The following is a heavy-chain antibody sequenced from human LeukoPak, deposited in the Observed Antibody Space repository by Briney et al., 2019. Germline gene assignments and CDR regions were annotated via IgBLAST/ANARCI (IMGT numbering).Heavy chain of an antibody. CDR3: AKNYFTAPTNYFDY. CDR1: GFTFSDYY. CDR2: ISSSGSTI. V-gene: IGHV3-11*01. J-gene: IGHJ4*02. Sequence: GGSLRLSCAASGFTFSDYYMSWIRQAPGKGLEWVSYISSSGSTIYYADSVKGRFTISRDNAKNSLYLQMNSLRAEDTAVYYCAKNYFTAPTNYFDYWGQGTLVTVSS. D-gene: IGHD2/OR15-2a*01.